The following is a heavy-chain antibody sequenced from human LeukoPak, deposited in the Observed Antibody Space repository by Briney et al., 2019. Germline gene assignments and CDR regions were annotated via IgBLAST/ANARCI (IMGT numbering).Heavy chain of an antibody. Sequence: GTSVKVSCKASGYAFTAYFMHWVRQAPGQGLEWMGWINPSSGGTMYAQSFQGRVTMTRDTSISTAYMELSSLTFDDTAVYYCARADGSDYWGQGTLVTVSS. CDR2: INPSSGGT. CDR3: ARADGSDY. CDR1: GYAFTAYF. V-gene: IGHV1-2*02. J-gene: IGHJ4*02. D-gene: IGHD2-15*01.